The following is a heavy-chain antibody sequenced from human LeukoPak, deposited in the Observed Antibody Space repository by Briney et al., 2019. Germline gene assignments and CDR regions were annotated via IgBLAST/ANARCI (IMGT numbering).Heavy chain of an antibody. Sequence: ASVKVSCNASGYTFTSYYMHWVRQAPGQGLEWMGIINPSGGSTSYAQKFQGRVTMTRDTSTSTVYMELSSLRSEDTAVYYCARGRRTYYDILTGYFTYWGQGTLVTVSS. CDR3: ARGRRTYYDILTGYFTY. D-gene: IGHD3-9*01. CDR2: INPSGGST. CDR1: GYTFTSYY. V-gene: IGHV1-46*01. J-gene: IGHJ4*02.